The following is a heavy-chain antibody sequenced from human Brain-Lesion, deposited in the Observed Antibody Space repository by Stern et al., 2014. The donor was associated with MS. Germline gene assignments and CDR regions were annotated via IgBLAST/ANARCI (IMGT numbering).Heavy chain of an antibody. CDR2: IFNGGTP. J-gene: IGHJ6*02. V-gene: IGHV4-61*02. Sequence: QVQLVESGPGLVKPSQTLSLSCTVSGGSISSGGYYWSWIRQPAGKGLEWIGRIFNGGTPSYNPSLKSRVTISIDTSKNQFSLRLNSMTAADTAVYYCARGRVVPGFQYYATDVWGQGTTVIVSS. D-gene: IGHD2-2*01. CDR3: ARGRVVPGFQYYATDV. CDR1: GGSISSGGYY.